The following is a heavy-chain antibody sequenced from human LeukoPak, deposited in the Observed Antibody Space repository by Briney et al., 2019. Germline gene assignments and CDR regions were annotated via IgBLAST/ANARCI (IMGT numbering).Heavy chain of an antibody. J-gene: IGHJ3*02. D-gene: IGHD3-3*01. CDR3: ARDHHDFWSGYQWTGAFDI. CDR2: IKQDGSEK. CDR1: GFTFSSYW. V-gene: IGHV3-7*01. Sequence: GGSLRLSCAASGFTFSSYWVSWVRQAPGKGLEWVANIKQDGSEKYYVDSVKGRFTISRDNAKNSLYLQMNSLRAEDTAVYYCARDHHDFWSGYQWTGAFDIWGQGTMVTVSS.